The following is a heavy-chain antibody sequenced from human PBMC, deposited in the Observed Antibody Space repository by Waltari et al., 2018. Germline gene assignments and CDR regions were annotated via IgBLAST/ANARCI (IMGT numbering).Heavy chain of an antibody. CDR1: GFTFDTYG. CDR3: TKEVGYDSNSYGDS. V-gene: IGHV3-30*18. CDR2: GSYEGGLI. Sequence: QVHLVESGGGEVQPGGSLRLSCAASGFTFDTYGMHWVRQAPGKGVGWGAVGSYEGGLIYYGESVKGRFTVSRDNAKNTLFLQMTSLRADDTAVYYCTKEVGYDSNSYGDSWGQGTLVTVST. J-gene: IGHJ4*02. D-gene: IGHD3-22*01.